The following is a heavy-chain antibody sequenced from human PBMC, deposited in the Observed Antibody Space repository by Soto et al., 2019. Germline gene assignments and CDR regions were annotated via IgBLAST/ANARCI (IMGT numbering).Heavy chain of an antibody. J-gene: IGHJ4*02. V-gene: IGHV1-69*13. Sequence: ASVKVSCKASGGTFSSYAISWVRQAPGQGLEWMGGIIPIFGTANYAQKFQGSATITADESTSTAYMELSSLRSEDTAVYYCARENSDSSGYYSPYYFDYWGQGTLVTVSS. CDR3: ARENSDSSGYYSPYYFDY. CDR1: GGTFSSYA. CDR2: IIPIFGTA. D-gene: IGHD3-22*01.